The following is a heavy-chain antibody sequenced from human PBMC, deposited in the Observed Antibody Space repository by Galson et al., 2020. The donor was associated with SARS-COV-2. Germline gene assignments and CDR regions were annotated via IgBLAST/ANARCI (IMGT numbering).Heavy chain of an antibody. J-gene: IGHJ4*02. CDR2: ISSSSSYI. D-gene: IGHD3-22*01. CDR1: GFTFSSYS. V-gene: IGHV3-21*01. Sequence: GESLKISCAASGFTFSSYSINWVRQAPGKGLEWVSSISSSSSYIYYADSVKGRFTISRDNAKNSLYLQMNSLRAEDTAVYYCARGQYLWYYYDSRGDQEPGFDYWGQGTLVTVSS. CDR3: ARGQYLWYYYDSRGDQEPGFDY.